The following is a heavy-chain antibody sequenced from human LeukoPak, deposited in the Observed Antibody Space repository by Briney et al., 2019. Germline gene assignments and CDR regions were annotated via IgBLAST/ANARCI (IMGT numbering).Heavy chain of an antibody. J-gene: IGHJ3*02. CDR1: GYTFTSYS. D-gene: IGHD7-27*01. V-gene: IGHV1-46*01. CDR2: INPSSGTT. CDR3: ARLSVLGAFDI. Sequence: ASVKVSCKASGYTFTSYSMHWVRLAPGQGLEWMGGINPSSGTTGYAQKFQGRVTVTRDTSTSTVYLELRSLRSEDTAVYYCARLSVLGAFDIWGQGTMVTVSS.